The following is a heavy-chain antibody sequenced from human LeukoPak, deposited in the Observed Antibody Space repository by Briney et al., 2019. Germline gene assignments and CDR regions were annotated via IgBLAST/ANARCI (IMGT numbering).Heavy chain of an antibody. CDR3: ARDTLGYCSSTSCPGDYYYYYMDV. CDR1: GGSISSYY. J-gene: IGHJ6*03. CDR2: IYYSGST. D-gene: IGHD2-2*01. Sequence: SETLSLTRTVSGGSISSYYWSWIRQPPGKGLEWIGYIYYSGSTNYNPSLKSRVTISVDTSKNQFSLKLSSVTAADTAVYYCARDTLGYCSSTSCPGDYYYYYMDVWGKGTTVTVSS. V-gene: IGHV4-59*01.